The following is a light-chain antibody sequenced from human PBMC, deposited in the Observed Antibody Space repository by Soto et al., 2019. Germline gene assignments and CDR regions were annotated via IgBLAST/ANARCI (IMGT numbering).Light chain of an antibody. CDR1: SSDVGGYNY. CDR2: EVT. CDR3: GSSTSSNTLV. Sequence: QSVLTQPASVSGSPGQSITISCTGTSSDVGGYNYVSWYQQHPGKAPKLLIYEVTYRPSGVSNRFSGSKSGNTASLTISGLQAEDEADYFCGSSTSSNTLVFGTGTKVTVL. J-gene: IGLJ1*01. V-gene: IGLV2-14*03.